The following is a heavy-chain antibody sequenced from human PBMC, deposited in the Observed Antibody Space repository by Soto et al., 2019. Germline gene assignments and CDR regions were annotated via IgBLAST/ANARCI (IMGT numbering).Heavy chain of an antibody. J-gene: IGHJ4*02. CDR3: VRENYFDY. CDR1: GFTFRNYW. V-gene: IGHV3-7*01. Sequence: EEQLVESGGGLVQPGGSLRLSCAGSGFTFRNYWMGWVRQAPGKRLEWVANIKQDGSERSYADSVKGRFTISRDNAKNSLYLQMSSLGADDPAVYYCVRENYFDYWGQGILVIVSS. CDR2: IKQDGSER.